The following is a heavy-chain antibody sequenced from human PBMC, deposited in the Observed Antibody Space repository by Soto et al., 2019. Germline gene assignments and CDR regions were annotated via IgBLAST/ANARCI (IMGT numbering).Heavy chain of an antibody. J-gene: IGHJ6*02. Sequence: QVQLVQSGAEVKKPGASVKVYCKASGYNFTSYDINWVRQATAQGLEWRGWMTPNSGNTGSVHKFQGRVTMTRTTTIGTASMELSILSSENTAVYYCAREKTSDGMDVWCQGTTVTVSS. CDR3: AREKTSDGMDV. CDR1: GYNFTSYD. V-gene: IGHV1-8*01. CDR2: MTPNSGNT.